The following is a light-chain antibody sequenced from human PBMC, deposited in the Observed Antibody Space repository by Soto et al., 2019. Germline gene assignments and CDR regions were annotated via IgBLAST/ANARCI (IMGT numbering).Light chain of an antibody. Sequence: QSVLTQPPSASGTPGQRVTISCSGSSSNIGSKTVNWYQQVPGTAPKLLIYRNNQRPSGVPDRFSGSKSGTSASLAISGLRSEDEADYYCGAWDDSLNGHGVFGGGTKLTVL. J-gene: IGLJ3*02. CDR2: RNN. CDR1: SSNIGSKT. V-gene: IGLV1-44*01. CDR3: GAWDDSLNGHGV.